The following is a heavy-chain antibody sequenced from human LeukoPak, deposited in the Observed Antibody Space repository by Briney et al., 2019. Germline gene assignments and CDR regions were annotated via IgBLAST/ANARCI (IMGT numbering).Heavy chain of an antibody. D-gene: IGHD1-26*01. CDR1: RFTFSSYG. J-gene: IGHJ4*02. V-gene: IGHV3-23*01. CDR2: ISGSGGST. CDR3: AKHEGEWELLIPQDY. Sequence: GGSLRLSCVGSRFTFSSYGMHWVRQAPGKGLEWVSAISGSGGSTYYADSVKGRFTISRDNSKNTLYLQMNSLRAEDTAVYYCAKHEGEWELLIPQDYWGQGTLVTVSS.